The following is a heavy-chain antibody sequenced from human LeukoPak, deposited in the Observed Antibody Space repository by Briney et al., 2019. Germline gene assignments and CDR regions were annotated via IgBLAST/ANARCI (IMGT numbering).Heavy chain of an antibody. J-gene: IGHJ6*03. V-gene: IGHV4-34*01. Sequence: PSETLSLTCAVYGGSFSGYYWSWIRQPPGKGLEWIGEINHSGSTNYNPSLKSRVTISVDTSKNQFSLKLGSVTAADAAVYYCARGGIRFLEWAYYYYYYMDVWGKGTTVTVSS. D-gene: IGHD3-3*01. CDR2: INHSGST. CDR1: GGSFSGYY. CDR3: ARGGIRFLEWAYYYYYYMDV.